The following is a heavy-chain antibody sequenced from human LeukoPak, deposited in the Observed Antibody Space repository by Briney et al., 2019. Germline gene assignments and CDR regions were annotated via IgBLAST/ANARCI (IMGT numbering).Heavy chain of an antibody. D-gene: IGHD3-10*01. J-gene: IGHJ4*02. CDR2: IYSGGST. CDR1: GFTVSSNY. CDR3: AKDAFHYGSGSEDY. V-gene: IGHV3-53*01. Sequence: PGGSLRLSCAASGFTVSSNYMSWVRQAPGKGLEWVSVIYSGGSTYYADSVKGRFTISRDNSKNTLYLQMNSLRAEDTAVYYCAKDAFHYGSGSEDYWGQGTLVTVSS.